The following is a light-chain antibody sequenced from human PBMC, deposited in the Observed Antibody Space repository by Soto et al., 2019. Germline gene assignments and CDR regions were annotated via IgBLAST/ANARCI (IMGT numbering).Light chain of an antibody. Sequence: EIVLTQFPGALSLSPGERVTLSCRASQTVSNTYLDWYQQKSGQAPKFLIYGASNRATGIPERFSGSGSGTGFTLTISRLEPEDVAVYYCQQYGALPPTFGGGTKVEIK. CDR1: QTVSNTY. J-gene: IGKJ4*01. V-gene: IGKV3-20*01. CDR2: GAS. CDR3: QQYGALPPT.